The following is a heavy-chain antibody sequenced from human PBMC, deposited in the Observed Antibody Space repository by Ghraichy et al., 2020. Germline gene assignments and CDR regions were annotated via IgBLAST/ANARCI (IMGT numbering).Heavy chain of an antibody. J-gene: IGHJ3*02. V-gene: IGHV1-69*06. CDR3: ARDLHSTVTTGYDACDI. CDR1: GGTFSSYA. CDR2: IIPIFGTA. D-gene: IGHD4-11*01. Sequence: SVKVSCKASGGTFSSYAISWVRQAPGQGLEWMGGIIPIFGTANYAQKFQGRVTITADKSTSTAYMELSSLRSEDTAVYYCARDLHSTVTTGYDACDIWGQGTMVTVSS.